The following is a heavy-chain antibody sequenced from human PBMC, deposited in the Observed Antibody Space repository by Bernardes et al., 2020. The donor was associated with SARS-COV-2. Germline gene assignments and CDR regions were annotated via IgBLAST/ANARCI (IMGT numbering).Heavy chain of an antibody. CDR1: GGSFSGYY. CDR3: ARYPSIVVVPAAIFAARSGCYMDV. D-gene: IGHD2-2*02. V-gene: IGHV4-34*01. CDR2: INHSGST. J-gene: IGHJ6*03. Sequence: SETLSLTCAVYGGSFSGYYLSWIRQPPGKGLEWIGEINHSGSTNYNPSPKSRVTISVDTSKNQFSLKLSSVTAADTAVYYCARYPSIVVVPAAIFAARSGCYMDVWGKGTTVTVSS.